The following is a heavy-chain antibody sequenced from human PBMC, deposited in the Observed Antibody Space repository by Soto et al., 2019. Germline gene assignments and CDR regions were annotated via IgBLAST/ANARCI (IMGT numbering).Heavy chain of an antibody. CDR2: IKQDGSEK. D-gene: IGHD3-22*01. Sequence: GSLRLSCAASGFTFSSYWMSWVRQAPGKGLEWVANIKQDGSEKYYVDSVKGRFTISRDNAKNSLYLQMNSLRAEDTAVYYCARRDLYYDSSGPFDYWGQGTLVTVSS. V-gene: IGHV3-7*01. CDR1: GFTFSSYW. CDR3: ARRDLYYDSSGPFDY. J-gene: IGHJ4*02.